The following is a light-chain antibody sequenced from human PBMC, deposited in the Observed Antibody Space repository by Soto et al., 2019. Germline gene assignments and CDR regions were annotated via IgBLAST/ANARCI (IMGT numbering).Light chain of an antibody. V-gene: IGKV1-39*01. J-gene: IGKJ1*01. Sequence: DIKMSLSPSSVSATIIDIVTITCRTSQNIKRYLNWYQQEPGKAPKLLIYAASSLQSGVPSRFSGSGSGTDFTLTISRLEPEDFAVYYCQQRRFGQGAKVDI. CDR1: QNIKRY. CDR3: QQRR. CDR2: AAS.